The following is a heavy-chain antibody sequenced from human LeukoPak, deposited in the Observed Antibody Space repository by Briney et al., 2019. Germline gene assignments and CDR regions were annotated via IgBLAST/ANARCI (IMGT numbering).Heavy chain of an antibody. CDR1: GYTFTSYG. CDR3: ARDLLKNGYGPYDY. CDR2: ISAYNGNT. V-gene: IGHV1-18*01. D-gene: IGHD5-12*01. J-gene: IGHJ4*02. Sequence: ASVKVSCKASGYTFTSYGISWVRQAPGQGLEWMGWISAYNGNTNYAQKLQGRVTMATDTSTSTAYMELRSLRSDDTAVYYCARDLLKNGYGPYDYWGQGTLVTVSS.